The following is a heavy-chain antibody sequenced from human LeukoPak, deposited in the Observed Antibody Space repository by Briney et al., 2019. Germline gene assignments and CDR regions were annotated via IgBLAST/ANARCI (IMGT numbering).Heavy chain of an antibody. CDR2: IRSDGSVK. J-gene: IGHJ4*02. CDR3: AKGTPPLDYFDS. Sequence: PGGSLRLSCAASGFTFSSYGMHWVRQAPGKGLEWVPFIRSDGSVKYYADSVKGRFTISRDNSKNTLYLQMNSLRADDTAVYYCAKGTPPLDYFDSWGQGTLVTVSS. CDR1: GFTFSSYG. V-gene: IGHV3-30*02.